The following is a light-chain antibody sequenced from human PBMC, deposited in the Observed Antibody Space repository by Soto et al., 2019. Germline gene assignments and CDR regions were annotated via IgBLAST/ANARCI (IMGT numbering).Light chain of an antibody. J-gene: IGKJ4*01. CDR1: QSVSSN. CDR3: QQYNNWPPLT. CDR2: GAS. Sequence: EIVMTQSPATLSVSPGDRATLSCRASQSVSSNLAWYQQKPGQAPRHLIYGASTRATNIPPRFSGSGSGTEFTLTISSLQSEDFAVYYCQQYNNWPPLTFGGGTKVEIK. V-gene: IGKV3-15*01.